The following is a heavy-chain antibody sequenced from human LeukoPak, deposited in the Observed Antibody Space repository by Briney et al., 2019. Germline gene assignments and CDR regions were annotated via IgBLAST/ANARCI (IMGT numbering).Heavy chain of an antibody. CDR1: GGSISSYY. V-gene: IGHV4-59*01. Sequence: PSETLSLTCTVSGGSISSYYWSWIRQPPGKGLEWIGYIYYSGSTNYNPSLKSRVTISVDTSKNQFSLKLSSVTAADTAVYYCARDPGRDYYYYYGMDVWGQGTTVTVSS. CDR2: IYYSGST. J-gene: IGHJ6*02. CDR3: ARDPGRDYYYYYGMDV. D-gene: IGHD2-15*01.